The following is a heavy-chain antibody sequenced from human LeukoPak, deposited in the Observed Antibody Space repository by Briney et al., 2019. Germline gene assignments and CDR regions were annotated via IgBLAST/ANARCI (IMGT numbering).Heavy chain of an antibody. CDR3: AREGRYCSSTSCYHYYYGMDV. J-gene: IGHJ6*02. CDR2: IGTAGDT. CDR1: GFTFSSYD. Sequence: GGSLRLPCAASGFTFSSYDMHWVRQATGKGLEWVSAIGTAGDTYYPGSVKGRFTISRENAKNSLYLQMNSLRAGDTAVYYCAREGRYCSSTSCYHYYYGMDVWGQGTTVTVSS. V-gene: IGHV3-13*01. D-gene: IGHD2-2*01.